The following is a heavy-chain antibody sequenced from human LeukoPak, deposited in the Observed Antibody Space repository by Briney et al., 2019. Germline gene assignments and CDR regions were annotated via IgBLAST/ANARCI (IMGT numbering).Heavy chain of an antibody. CDR3: ARRRMDIVATTHTNYYYYYGMDV. J-gene: IGHJ6*02. Sequence: GESLKISCKGSGYSFTSYWSGWVRQMPGKGLEWMGIIYPGDSDTRYSPSFQGQVTISADKSISTAYLQWSSLKASDTAMYYCARRRMDIVATTHTNYYYYYGMDVWGQGTTVTVSS. D-gene: IGHD5-12*01. V-gene: IGHV5-51*01. CDR1: GYSFTSYW. CDR2: IYPGDSDT.